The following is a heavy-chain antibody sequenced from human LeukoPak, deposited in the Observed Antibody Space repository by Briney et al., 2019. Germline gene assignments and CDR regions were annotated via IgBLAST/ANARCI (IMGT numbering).Heavy chain of an antibody. J-gene: IGHJ3*02. V-gene: IGHV3-21*01. D-gene: IGHD2-15*01. Sequence: GGSLRLSCAASGFTFSIYSMNWVRQAPGKGLEWVSSISSSSSYIYYADSVKGRFTISRDNAKNSLYLQMNSLRAEDTAVYYCARDLVAATPLGAFDIWGQGSMVTVSS. CDR2: ISSSSSYI. CDR1: GFTFSIYS. CDR3: ARDLVAATPLGAFDI.